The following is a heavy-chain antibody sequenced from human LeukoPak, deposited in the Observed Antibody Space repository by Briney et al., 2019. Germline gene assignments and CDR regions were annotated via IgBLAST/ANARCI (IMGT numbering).Heavy chain of an antibody. CDR3: AGDGYNLYYYYYYGMDV. V-gene: IGHV3-23*01. CDR1: GFTFSSYA. Sequence: PGGSLRLSCAASGFTFSSYAVSWVRQAPGKGLEWVSAISGSGGSTYYADSVKGRFTISRDNSKNTLYLQMNSLRAEDTAVYYCAGDGYNLYYYYYYGMDVWGQGTTVTVSS. J-gene: IGHJ6*02. D-gene: IGHD5-12*01. CDR2: ISGSGGST.